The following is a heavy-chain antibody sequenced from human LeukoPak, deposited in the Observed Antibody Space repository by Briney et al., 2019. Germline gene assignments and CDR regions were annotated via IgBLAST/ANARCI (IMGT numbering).Heavy chain of an antibody. CDR2: ISPNSGGT. Sequence: ASVKVSCKASGYTFTGYYMHWVRQAPGQGLEWMGWISPNSGGTNYAQKFQGRVTMTRDTSISTAYMELSRLRSDDTAVYYCARDHCSSTSCYSWFDPWGQGTLVTVSS. CDR1: GYTFTGYY. J-gene: IGHJ5*02. D-gene: IGHD2-2*02. CDR3: ARDHCSSTSCYSWFDP. V-gene: IGHV1-2*02.